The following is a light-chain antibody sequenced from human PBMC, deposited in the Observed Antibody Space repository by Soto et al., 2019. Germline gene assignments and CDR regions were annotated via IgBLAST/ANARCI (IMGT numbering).Light chain of an antibody. V-gene: IGLV2-11*01. J-gene: IGLJ1*01. CDR1: SSDVGGYNY. CDR2: DVS. CDR3: CSYAGSYTPSYV. Sequence: QSVLTQARSVSGSPGQSVTISCTGTSSDVGGYNYVSWYQQHPGKAPKLMIYDVSKWPSGVPDRFSGSKSGNTASLTISGLQAEDEADYYCCSYAGSYTPSYVFGTGTKVTVL.